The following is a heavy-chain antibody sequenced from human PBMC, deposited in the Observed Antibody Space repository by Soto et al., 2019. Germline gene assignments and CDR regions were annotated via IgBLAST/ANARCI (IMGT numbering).Heavy chain of an antibody. CDR1: GGSISSSSYY. J-gene: IGHJ6*02. D-gene: IGHD2-2*02. V-gene: IGHV4-39*01. Sequence: SETLSLTCSVCGGSISSSSYYWGWIRQPPGMGLEWIGSIYYSGTTYYNPSLKSRVTISVDTSKNQFSLKLNSVTAADTAVYYCARNGIRPFYNYYGMDVWGQGTTVTVSS. CDR2: IYYSGTT. CDR3: ARNGIRPFYNYYGMDV.